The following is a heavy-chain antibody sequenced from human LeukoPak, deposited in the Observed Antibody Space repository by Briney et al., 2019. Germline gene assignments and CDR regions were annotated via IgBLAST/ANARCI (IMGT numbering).Heavy chain of an antibody. CDR2: INPNSGGT. Sequence: ASVKVSCKASGYTFTGYYMHWVRQAPGQGLEWMGWINPNSGGTNYAQKFQGRVTVTRDTSIRTAYMELTRLRSDDTAVYYCARVMDYGGNAGLWGQGTLVTVSS. V-gene: IGHV1-2*02. D-gene: IGHD4-23*01. CDR3: ARVMDYGGNAGL. J-gene: IGHJ4*02. CDR1: GYTFTGYY.